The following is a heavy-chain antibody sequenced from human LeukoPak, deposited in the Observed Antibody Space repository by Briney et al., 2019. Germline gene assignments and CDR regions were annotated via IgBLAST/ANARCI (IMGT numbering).Heavy chain of an antibody. V-gene: IGHV3-11*01. D-gene: IGHD2-2*01. CDR3: ARDLDSSLDY. J-gene: IGHJ4*02. CDR2: ISSSGSST. CDR1: RFTFSDYY. Sequence: GGSLRLSCAASRFTFSDYYMNWIRQAPGKGLEWVSYISSSGSSTYYADSVKGRFTISRDNARNSLYLQMNSLRAEDTAVYYCARDLDSSLDYWGQGTLVTVSS.